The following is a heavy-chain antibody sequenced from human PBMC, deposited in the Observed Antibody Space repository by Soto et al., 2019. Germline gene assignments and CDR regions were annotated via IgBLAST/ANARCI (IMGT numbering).Heavy chain of an antibody. CDR1: GGSFSGYY. J-gene: IGHJ6*02. V-gene: IGHV4-34*01. CDR2: INHSGST. CDR3: AGGRGRQQLVMSYYYGMDV. Sequence: QVQLQQWGAGLLKPSETLSLTCAVYGGSFSGYYWSWIRQPPGKGLEWMGEINHSGSTNYNPSLKSRVTISVDTSKNQSTLSLSSVTAADTAVYYCAGGRGRQQLVMSYYYGMDVWGQGTTVTVSS. D-gene: IGHD6-13*01.